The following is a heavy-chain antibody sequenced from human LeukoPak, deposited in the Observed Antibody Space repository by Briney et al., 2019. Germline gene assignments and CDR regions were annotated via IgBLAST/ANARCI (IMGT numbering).Heavy chain of an antibody. V-gene: IGHV1-2*02. D-gene: IGHD3-16*01. Sequence: GASVKVSCKASGYTFTGYYMHWVQQAPGQGLEWMGWINPNSGGTNYAQKFQGRVTMTRDTSISTAYMELSRLRSGDTAVYYCARTSDLWGETDYWGQGTLVTVSS. CDR3: ARTSDLWGETDY. J-gene: IGHJ4*02. CDR1: GYTFTGYY. CDR2: INPNSGGT.